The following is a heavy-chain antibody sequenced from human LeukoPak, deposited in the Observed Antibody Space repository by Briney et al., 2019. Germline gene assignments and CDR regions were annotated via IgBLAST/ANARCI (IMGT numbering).Heavy chain of an antibody. CDR1: GGSISSYY. J-gene: IGHJ3*02. V-gene: IGHV4-4*07. CDR3: ARGRSSVSGYEAFDI. Sequence: PSETLSLTCTVSGGSISSYYWSWIRQPAGKGLEWIGRIYFSGNTNYNPSLKSRVTMSVDTSKNQFSLRLSSVTAADTAVYYCARGRSSVSGYEAFDIWGQGTMVTVSS. D-gene: IGHD6-19*01. CDR2: IYFSGNT.